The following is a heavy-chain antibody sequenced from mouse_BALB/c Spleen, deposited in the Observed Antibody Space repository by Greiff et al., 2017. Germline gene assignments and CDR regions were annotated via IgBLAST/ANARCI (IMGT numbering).Heavy chain of an antibody. CDR2: INPSSGYT. Sequence: QVQLQQSGAELARPGASVKMSCKASGYTFTSYTMHWVKQRPGQGLEWIGYINPSSGYTNYNQKFKDKATLTADKSSSTAYMQLSSLTSEDSAVYYCARSGAYYGNYDAMDYWGQGTSVTVSS. J-gene: IGHJ4*01. V-gene: IGHV1-4*01. CDR3: ARSGAYYGNYDAMDY. CDR1: GYTFTSYT. D-gene: IGHD2-10*01.